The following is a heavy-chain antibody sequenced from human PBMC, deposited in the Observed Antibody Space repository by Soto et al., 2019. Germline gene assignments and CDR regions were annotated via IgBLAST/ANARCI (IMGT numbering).Heavy chain of an antibody. CDR3: ARPLEQHQLGFGMDV. CDR2: IWYDGSKI. V-gene: IGHV3-33*01. J-gene: IGHJ6*01. D-gene: IGHD6-13*01. Sequence: QVQLVQSGGGVVQPGGSLRLSCAASGFTFSSYGMHWVRQAPGKGLEWVAVIWYDGSKIYYADSVEGRFTISRDNSKSTLYLQMNSLRAEDTAVYYCARPLEQHQLGFGMDVWGQGSPVTVSS. CDR1: GFTFSSYG.